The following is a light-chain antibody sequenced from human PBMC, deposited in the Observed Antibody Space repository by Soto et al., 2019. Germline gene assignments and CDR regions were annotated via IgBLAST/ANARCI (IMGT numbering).Light chain of an antibody. V-gene: IGKV3-20*01. J-gene: IGKJ1*01. CDR3: QQYGGSTPWT. Sequence: EIVLPQSPGTLSLSPGERATLSCRASQSVSSRYLAWYQQKPGQAPRLLIYGASSRAAGIPDRFSGSGSGTDFTLTISRLEPEDFAVYYCQQYGGSTPWTFGQGTKVEIK. CDR1: QSVSSRY. CDR2: GAS.